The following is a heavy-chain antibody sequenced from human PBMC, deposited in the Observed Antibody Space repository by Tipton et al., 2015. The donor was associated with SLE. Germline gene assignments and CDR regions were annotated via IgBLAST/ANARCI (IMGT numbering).Heavy chain of an antibody. V-gene: IGHV4-59*11. CDR1: GGSISSHY. Sequence: TLSLTCTVSGGSISSHYWTWIRQPPGKGLEWIGHIYYTGTTNYSPSLKSRLTISVDTSENQFSLKLSSVTAEDTAVYFCARTDSGNDLFVFDSWGQGTLVTVSS. CDR2: IYYTGTT. CDR3: ARTDSGNDLFVFDS. D-gene: IGHD1-26*01. J-gene: IGHJ4*02.